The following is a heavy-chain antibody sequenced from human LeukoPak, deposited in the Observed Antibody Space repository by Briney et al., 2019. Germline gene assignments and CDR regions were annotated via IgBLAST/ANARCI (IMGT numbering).Heavy chain of an antibody. J-gene: IGHJ6*03. D-gene: IGHD6-13*01. V-gene: IGHV3-21*01. CDR3: ARNLGQQLAYYYYMDV. Sequence: ETLSLTCTVSGYSISSGYYWGWIRQPPGKGLEWVSSISSSSSYIYYADSVKGRFTISRDNAKNSLYLQMNSLRAEDTAVYYCARNLGQQLAYYYYMDVWGKGTTVTVSS. CDR2: ISSSSSYI. CDR1: GYSISSGYY.